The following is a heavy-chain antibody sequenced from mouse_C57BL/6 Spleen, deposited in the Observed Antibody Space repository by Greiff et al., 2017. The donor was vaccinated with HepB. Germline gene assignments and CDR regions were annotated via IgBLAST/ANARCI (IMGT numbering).Heavy chain of an antibody. CDR1: GFSLTSYG. V-gene: IGHV2-2*01. CDR3: ARKRAIYYDYDGAMDY. Sequence: VQLVESGPGLVQPSQSLSITCTVSGFSLTSYGVHWVRQSPGKGLEWLGVIWSGGSTDYNAAFISRLSISKDNSKSQVFFKMNSLQADDTAIYYCARKRAIYYDYDGAMDYWGQGTSVTVSS. CDR2: IWSGGST. J-gene: IGHJ4*01. D-gene: IGHD2-4*01.